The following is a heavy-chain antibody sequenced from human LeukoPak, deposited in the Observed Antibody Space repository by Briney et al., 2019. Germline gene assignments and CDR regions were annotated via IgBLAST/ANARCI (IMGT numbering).Heavy chain of an antibody. CDR3: AKFMNTAGNY. Sequence: GRSLRLSCAASGFTFSSYGMHWVRQAPGKGLEWVAVISYDGSNKYYADSVKGRFTISRDNSKNTLYLQMNSLRAEDTAVYYCAKFMNTAGNYWGQGTLVTVSS. CDR2: ISYDGSNK. D-gene: IGHD5-18*01. J-gene: IGHJ4*02. CDR1: GFTFSSYG. V-gene: IGHV3-30*18.